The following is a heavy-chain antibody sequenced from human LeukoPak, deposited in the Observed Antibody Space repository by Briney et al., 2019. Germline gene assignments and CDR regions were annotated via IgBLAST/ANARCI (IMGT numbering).Heavy chain of an antibody. Sequence: GGSLRLSCAASGFTFSSYSMNWVRQAPGKGLEWVSHISSSGDSIKYADSVKGRFTISRDNAKNTLYLQMNSLRAEDTAVYFCVRGTSGWYGVDYWGQGTLVTVSS. J-gene: IGHJ4*02. CDR2: ISSSGDSI. CDR1: GFTFSSYS. D-gene: IGHD6-19*01. V-gene: IGHV3-48*04. CDR3: VRGTSGWYGVDY.